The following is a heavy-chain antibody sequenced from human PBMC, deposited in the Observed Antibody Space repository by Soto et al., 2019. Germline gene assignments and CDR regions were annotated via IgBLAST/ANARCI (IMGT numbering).Heavy chain of an antibody. CDR3: ARGGGYCTNGVCYTRKDYGMDV. Sequence: ASVKVSCKASGDTFTSYYMHWVRQAPGQGLEWMGIINPSGGSTSYAQKFQGRVTMTRDTSTSTVYMELSSLRSEDTAVYYCARGGGYCTNGVCYTRKDYGMDVWGQGTTVTVSS. V-gene: IGHV1-46*01. CDR1: GDTFTSYY. CDR2: INPSGGST. J-gene: IGHJ6*02. D-gene: IGHD2-8*01.